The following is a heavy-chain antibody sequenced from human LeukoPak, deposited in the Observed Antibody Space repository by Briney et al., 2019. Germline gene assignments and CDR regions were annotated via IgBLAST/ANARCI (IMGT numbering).Heavy chain of an antibody. CDR1: GFTFSDYY. CDR3: ARAWGEDIAARPYYFDY. Sequence: GGSLRLSCAASGFTFSDYYMSWIRQAPGKGLEWVSYISGSSSNTKYADSVKGRFTISRDNAKNSLYLQMNSLRAEDTAVYYCARAWGEDIAARPYYFDYWGQGSLVTVSS. J-gene: IGHJ4*02. D-gene: IGHD6-6*01. CDR2: ISGSSSNT. V-gene: IGHV3-11*05.